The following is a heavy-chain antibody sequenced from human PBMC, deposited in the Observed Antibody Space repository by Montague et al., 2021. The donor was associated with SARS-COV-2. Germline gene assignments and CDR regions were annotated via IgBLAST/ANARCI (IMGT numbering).Heavy chain of an antibody. CDR2: IDHRGTS. J-gene: IGHJ4*02. CDR1: GESFSGFH. V-gene: IGHV4-34*01. D-gene: IGHD3-22*01. CDR3: ARGHLGTTMVVVVMVGAQFYFDY. Sequence: SETLSLTCDVYGESFSGFHWTWIRQPAGKGLEWIGEIDHRGTSNYNPSLKSRVTISMDTSKNQFSLRLNSVTAADTGVYYCARGHLGTTMVVVVMVGAQFYFDYWGQGRLVTVSS.